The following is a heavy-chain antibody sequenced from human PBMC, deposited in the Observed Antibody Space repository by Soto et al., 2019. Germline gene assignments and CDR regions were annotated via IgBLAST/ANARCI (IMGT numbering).Heavy chain of an antibody. CDR2: IVPMLGTP. CDR3: ARNGIYSSSPIHFSGMDV. D-gene: IGHD3-3*02. CDR1: GGTFGNFI. J-gene: IGHJ6*02. Sequence: QVQLVQSGAEVREPGSSVRVSCKASGGTFGNFIMNWVRQTPGQGLEWMGGIVPMLGTPTYAEKFKGRVRISAAGSTSTTYMELTSLRSEATAIHYCARNGIYSSSPIHFSGMDVWGQGTTVTVSS. V-gene: IGHV1-69*01.